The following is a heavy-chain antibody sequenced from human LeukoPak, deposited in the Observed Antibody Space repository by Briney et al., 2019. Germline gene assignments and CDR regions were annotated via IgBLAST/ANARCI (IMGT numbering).Heavy chain of an antibody. CDR1: GFTFSSYE. D-gene: IGHD1-26*01. Sequence: AGGSLRLSCAASGFTFSSYEMNWVRQAPGKGLEWVANIKQDGSEKYYVDSVKGRFTISRDNAKNSLYLQMNSLRAEDTAVYYCARGRGAHYYYYYMDVWGKGTTVTVSS. J-gene: IGHJ6*03. CDR2: IKQDGSEK. V-gene: IGHV3-7*01. CDR3: ARGRGAHYYYYYMDV.